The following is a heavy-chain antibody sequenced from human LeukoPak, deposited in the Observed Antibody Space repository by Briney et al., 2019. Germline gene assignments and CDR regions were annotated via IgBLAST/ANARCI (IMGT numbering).Heavy chain of an antibody. Sequence: GGSLRLSCAASGFTFSSYSMDWVRQTPGKGLEWVSSISGSSSYIYYADSVRGRFTISRDNAKKSLYLQMNSLRAEDTAVYYCARGAQTVAAADNWFDPWGQGTLVTVSS. D-gene: IGHD6-13*01. CDR2: ISGSSSYI. V-gene: IGHV3-21*01. J-gene: IGHJ5*02. CDR3: ARGAQTVAAADNWFDP. CDR1: GFTFSSYS.